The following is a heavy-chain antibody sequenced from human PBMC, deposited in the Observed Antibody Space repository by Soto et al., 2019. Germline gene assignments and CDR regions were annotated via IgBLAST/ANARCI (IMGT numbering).Heavy chain of an antibody. D-gene: IGHD6-19*01. Sequence: SETLSLTCAVYGGSFSGYYWSWIRQPPGKGLEWIGEINHSGSTNYNPSLKSRVTISVDTSKNQFSLKLSSVTAADTAVYYCASHGIAVVGTTHYYFDYWGQGTLVTVSS. CDR1: GGSFSGYY. V-gene: IGHV4-34*01. CDR3: ASHGIAVVGTTHYYFDY. CDR2: INHSGST. J-gene: IGHJ4*02.